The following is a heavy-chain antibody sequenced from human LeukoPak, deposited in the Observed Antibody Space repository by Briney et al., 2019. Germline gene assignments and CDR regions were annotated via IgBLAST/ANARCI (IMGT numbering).Heavy chain of an antibody. CDR1: GFTFSSYE. V-gene: IGHV3-48*03. Sequence: PGGSLRLSCAASGFTFSSYEMNWVRQAPGKGLEWVSYISSSGSTIYYADSVKGRFTISRDNAKNSLYLQMNSLRAEDTAVYYCAREPHSAPFDYWGQGTLVTVSS. CDR2: ISSSGSTI. J-gene: IGHJ4*02. CDR3: AREPHSAPFDY.